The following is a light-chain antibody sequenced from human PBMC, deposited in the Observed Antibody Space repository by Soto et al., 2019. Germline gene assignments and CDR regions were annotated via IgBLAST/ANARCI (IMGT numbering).Light chain of an antibody. V-gene: IGLV1-40*01. Sequence: QSALTQPPSVSGAPGQRVTISCTGSSSNIGADYDVHWYQQLPGTAPKLLIYGNSNRPSGVPDRFSGSKSGTSASLAITGLQAEDEADYYCQSYDSSLSGNVFGTGTKVTVL. J-gene: IGLJ1*01. CDR2: GNS. CDR3: QSYDSSLSGNV. CDR1: SSNIGADYD.